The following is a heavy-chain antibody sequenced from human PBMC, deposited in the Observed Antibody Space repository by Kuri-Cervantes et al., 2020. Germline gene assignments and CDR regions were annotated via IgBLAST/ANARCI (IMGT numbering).Heavy chain of an antibody. CDR2: IYYSGST. Sequence: SETLSLTCTVSGGSISSSSYYWGWIRQPPGKGLEWIGSIYYSGSTYYNPSLKSRVTISVDTSKNQFSLKLSSVTAADTAVYYCATHPDYYDSSGYHYWYFDPWGRGTLVTVSS. V-gene: IGHV4-39*01. D-gene: IGHD3-22*01. CDR1: GGSISSSSYY. CDR3: ATHPDYYDSSGYHYWYFDP. J-gene: IGHJ2*01.